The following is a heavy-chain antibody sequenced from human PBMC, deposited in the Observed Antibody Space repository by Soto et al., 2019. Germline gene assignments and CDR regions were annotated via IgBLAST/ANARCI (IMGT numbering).Heavy chain of an antibody. V-gene: IGHV4-39*01. CDR2: IYYSGST. CDR1: GGSISSSSYY. Sequence: QLQLQESGPGLVKPSETLSLTCTVSGGSISSSSYYWGWIRQPPGQGLEWIGCIYYSGSTYYNPSLKRLVTLVVDTSNDQFSLKLKSVTAADTAVYYCARLTDYYDSSGYHDVFDYWCQGTLVTVCS. CDR3: ARLTDYYDSSGYHDVFDY. D-gene: IGHD3-22*01. J-gene: IGHJ4*02.